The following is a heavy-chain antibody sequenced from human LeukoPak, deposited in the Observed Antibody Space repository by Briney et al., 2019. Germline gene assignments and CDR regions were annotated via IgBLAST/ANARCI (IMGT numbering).Heavy chain of an antibody. CDR3: ARDPFRAAAPYFDY. CDR1: GGSISSYY. J-gene: IGHJ4*02. V-gene: IGHV4-4*07. D-gene: IGHD6-13*01. Sequence: SETLSLTCTVSGGSISSYYWSWIRQPAGKGLEWIGRIYTSGSTNYNPSLKGRVTISVDKSKNQFSLKLSSVTAADTAVYYCARDPFRAAAPYFDYWGQGTLVTVSS. CDR2: IYTSGST.